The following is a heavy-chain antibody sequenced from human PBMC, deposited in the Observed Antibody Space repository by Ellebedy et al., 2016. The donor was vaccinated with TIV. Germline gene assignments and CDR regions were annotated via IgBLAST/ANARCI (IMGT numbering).Heavy chain of an antibody. D-gene: IGHD3-10*01. J-gene: IGHJ5*02. CDR2: ISGSGGST. CDR3: AKWFGEPTGYNWFDP. Sequence: GESLKISCAASGFTFSSYAMSWVRQAPGKGLEWVSAISGSGGSTYYADSVKGRFTISRDNSKNTLYLQMNSLRAEDTAVYYCAKWFGEPTGYNWFDPWGQGTLVTVSS. V-gene: IGHV3-23*01. CDR1: GFTFSSYA.